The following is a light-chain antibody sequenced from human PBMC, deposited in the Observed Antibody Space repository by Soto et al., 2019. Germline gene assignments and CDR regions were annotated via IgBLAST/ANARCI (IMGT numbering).Light chain of an antibody. J-gene: IGKJ3*01. CDR1: QDISNY. CDR2: DAS. Sequence: DIQMTQSPSSLSASVGDRVTITCQANQDISNYLNWYQQKPGKAPKLLIYDASNLETGVPSRFSGSGSGTDFTFTISSLQTEDIATYYCQQYDNLPSFTFGPGTKVDIK. CDR3: QQYDNLPSFT. V-gene: IGKV1-33*01.